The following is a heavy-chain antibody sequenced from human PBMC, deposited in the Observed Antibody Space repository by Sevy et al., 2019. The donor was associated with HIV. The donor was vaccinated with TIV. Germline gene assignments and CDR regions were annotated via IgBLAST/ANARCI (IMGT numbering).Heavy chain of an antibody. J-gene: IGHJ4*02. Sequence: GGSLRLSCAASGFTFSTYGMHWVRQAPGKGLEWVAVMWFDGSNTYYADSVKGRFTISRDIAKNTLHLQMNSLRAEDTAVYFCARDLEFYDYGDYGPAFMPDYWGQGTLVTVSS. D-gene: IGHD4-17*01. CDR1: GFTFSTYG. CDR3: ARDLEFYDYGDYGPAFMPDY. CDR2: MWFDGSNT. V-gene: IGHV3-33*01.